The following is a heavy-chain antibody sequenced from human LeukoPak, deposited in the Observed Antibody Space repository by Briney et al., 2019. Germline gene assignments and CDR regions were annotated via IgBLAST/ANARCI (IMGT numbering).Heavy chain of an antibody. D-gene: IGHD5-24*01. J-gene: IGHJ4*02. CDR3: ARDPGRWLQLQEVGY. V-gene: IGHV3-48*03. Sequence: PGGSLRLSCAASGFTFSSYEMNAVCQAPGEGLECGSYISSSGSTIYYADSVKGRFTISRDNAKNSLYLQMNSLRAEDTAVYYCARDPGRWLQLQEVGYWGQGTLVTVSS. CDR2: ISSSGSTI. CDR1: GFTFSSYE.